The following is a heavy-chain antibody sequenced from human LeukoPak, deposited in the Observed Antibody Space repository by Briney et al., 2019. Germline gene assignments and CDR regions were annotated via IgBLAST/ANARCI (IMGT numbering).Heavy chain of an antibody. CDR2: ISSGTSTI. CDR1: GFTFSRYS. D-gene: IGHD3-22*01. CDR3: ARGTSSSDYSRLYYFDY. Sequence: GGSLRLSCAASGFTFSRYSMNWVRQAPGKGLEWVSYISSGTSTIYYADSVKGRFTISRDNATNSLSLQMNGLRAEDTAVYYCARGTSSSDYSRLYYFDYWGQGTLVTVSS. J-gene: IGHJ4*02. V-gene: IGHV3-48*01.